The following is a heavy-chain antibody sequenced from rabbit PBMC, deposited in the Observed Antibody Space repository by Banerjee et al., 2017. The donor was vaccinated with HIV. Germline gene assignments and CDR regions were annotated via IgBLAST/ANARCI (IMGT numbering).Heavy chain of an antibody. CDR2: IYTGDGST. CDR3: GRHWGL. CDR1: GFSFSSSYW. J-gene: IGHJ4*01. D-gene: IGHD3-1*01. V-gene: IGHV1S45*01. Sequence: QQQLVESGGGLVKPGASLTLTCTASGFSFSSSYWMSWVRQAPGKGLEWIACIYTGDGSTYYASWAKGRFTISKTSSSTVTLQMTSLTAADTATYFCGRHWGLWGPGTLVTVS.